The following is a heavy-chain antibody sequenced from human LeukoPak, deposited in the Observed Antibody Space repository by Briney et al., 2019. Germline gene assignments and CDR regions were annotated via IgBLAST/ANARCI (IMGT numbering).Heavy chain of an antibody. J-gene: IGHJ6*02. CDR3: ARYLTTPTTPAYGMDV. Sequence: SETLSLTCTVSGYSISSGYYWGWIRQPPGKGLEWIGSIYHSGCTYYNPSLKSRVTISVDTSKNQFSLELRSVTAADTAVYYCARYLTTPTTPAYGMDVWGQGTTVTVSS. CDR1: GYSISSGYY. CDR2: IYHSGCT. D-gene: IGHD4-17*01. V-gene: IGHV4-38-2*02.